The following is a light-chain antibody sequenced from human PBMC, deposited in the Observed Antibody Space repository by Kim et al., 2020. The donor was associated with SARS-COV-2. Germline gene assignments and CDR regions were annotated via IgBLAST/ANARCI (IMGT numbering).Light chain of an antibody. J-gene: IGKJ4*01. Sequence: DIQMTQSPSSLSASVGDRVTITCQASQDINNYLNWYQQKPGKAPKLLISDASNLGTGVPSRFSGRGSGTDFTFTISSLQPEDIATYYCQQYDNLVSFGGGTKVDIK. CDR1: QDINNY. CDR2: DAS. CDR3: QQYDNLVS. V-gene: IGKV1-33*01.